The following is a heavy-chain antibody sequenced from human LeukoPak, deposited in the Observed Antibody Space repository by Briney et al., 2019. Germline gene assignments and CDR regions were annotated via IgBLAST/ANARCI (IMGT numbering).Heavy chain of an antibody. CDR1: VGSISTYY. CDR2: ISYSGST. Sequence: SETLSLTCTISVGSISTYYWGWIRQPPGKGLEWIGYISYSGSTTYTPSLESRVTISVDTSKNQFSLRLSSVTAADTAVYYCTRITQGTVVYWGQGILVTVSS. CDR3: TRITQGTVVY. V-gene: IGHV4-59*01. D-gene: IGHD3-10*01. J-gene: IGHJ4*02.